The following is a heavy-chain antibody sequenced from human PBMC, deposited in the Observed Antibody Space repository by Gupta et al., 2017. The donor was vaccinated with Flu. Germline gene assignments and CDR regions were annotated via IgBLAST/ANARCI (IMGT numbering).Heavy chain of an antibody. CDR1: SRGA. CDR2: IRVSGANT. Sequence: SRGAMRWVRKAIGRGMGWVSTIRVSGANTYYEDSVKGRCTFTSDNSNTSLFLKMNSMRAEDAAVDYGAKDKAPLVGAADYWGQGTRVTVS. D-gene: IGHD1-26*01. V-gene: IGHV3-23*01. J-gene: IGHJ4*02. CDR3: AKDKAPLVGAADY.